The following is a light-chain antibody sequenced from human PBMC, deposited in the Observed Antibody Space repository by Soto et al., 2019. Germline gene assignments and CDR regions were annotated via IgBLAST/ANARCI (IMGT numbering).Light chain of an antibody. Sequence: IQMTQSPSTLSASVGDRVTITCRASQSTSSWLAWYQQKPGKAPKLLIYKTSTLESGVPSRFSGSGGGTEFTLTIGCLQPDDFATYYCQQYSSYSYTFGQGTKLEIK. CDR1: QSTSSW. J-gene: IGKJ2*01. V-gene: IGKV1-5*03. CDR2: KTS. CDR3: QQYSSYSYT.